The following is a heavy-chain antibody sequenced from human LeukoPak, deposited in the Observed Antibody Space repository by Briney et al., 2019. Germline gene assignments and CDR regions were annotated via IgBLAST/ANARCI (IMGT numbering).Heavy chain of an antibody. Sequence: PSETLSLTCTVSGGSISTYYWSWIRQPPGKGLEWIGYIFYSGSTNYNPSLKSRVTISVDTSKNQFSLKLSSVTAADTAVYYCARAGLLWFGESVGGDYWGQGTLVTVSS. CDR1: GGSISTYY. CDR2: IFYSGST. D-gene: IGHD3-10*01. V-gene: IGHV4-59*12. J-gene: IGHJ4*02. CDR3: ARAGLLWFGESVGGDY.